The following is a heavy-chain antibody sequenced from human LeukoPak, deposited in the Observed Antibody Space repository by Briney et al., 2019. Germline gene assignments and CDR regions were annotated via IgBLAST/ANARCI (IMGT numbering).Heavy chain of an antibody. CDR1: GFTFSSYA. J-gene: IGHJ3*02. CDR3: AKDQYITMVRGVILRAFDI. V-gene: IGHV3-23*01. D-gene: IGHD3-10*01. CDR2: ISGSGNST. Sequence: GGSLRLSCAASGFTFSSYAMSWVRQAPGKGLEWVSGISGSGNSTYYADSVKGRFTISRDNSKNTLYLQMNSLRAEDTAVYYCAKDQYITMVRGVILRAFDIWGQGTMVTVSS.